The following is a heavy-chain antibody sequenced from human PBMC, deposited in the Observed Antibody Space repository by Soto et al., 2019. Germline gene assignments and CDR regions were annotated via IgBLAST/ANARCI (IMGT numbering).Heavy chain of an antibody. CDR1: GYTFTRYH. J-gene: IGHJ3*01. V-gene: IGHV1-18*01. Sequence: VRLVQSGAEVKRPGASVKVSCKTSGYTFTRYHVSWVRQAPGQGLEWMGWVNPFDEHTNYSQKFQGRVSMTSDRFTDTAYMEVWRLRSDDTAVYFCARNLYGRAFDFWGQGTMVAVSS. D-gene: IGHD3-16*01. CDR3: ARNLYGRAFDF. CDR2: VNPFDEHT.